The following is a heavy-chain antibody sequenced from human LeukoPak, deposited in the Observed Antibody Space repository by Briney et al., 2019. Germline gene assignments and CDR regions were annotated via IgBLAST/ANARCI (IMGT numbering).Heavy chain of an antibody. CDR1: GFTFDDYA. J-gene: IGHJ3*02. CDR2: ISWNSGSI. D-gene: IGHD1-1*01. CDR3: ARDPASTRSERYAFDI. V-gene: IGHV3-9*01. Sequence: SLRLSCAASGFTFDDYAMHWVRQAPGKGLEWVSGISWNSGSIGYADSVKGRFTISRDSSKNTLYLQMNSLRAEDTAVYYCARDPASTRSERYAFDIWGQGTMVTVSS.